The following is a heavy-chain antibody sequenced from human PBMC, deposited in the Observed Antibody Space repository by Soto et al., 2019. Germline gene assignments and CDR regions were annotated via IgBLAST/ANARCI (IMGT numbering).Heavy chain of an antibody. CDR3: ARDAYYDFWSGYYQGHWFGP. D-gene: IGHD3-3*01. V-gene: IGHV3-33*01. CDR1: GFTFSSYG. Sequence: QVQLVESGGGVVQPGRSLRLSCAASGFTFSSYGMHWVRQAPGKGLEWVAVIWYDGSNKYYADSVKGRFTISRDNSKNTLYLQMNSLRAEDTAVYYCARDAYYDFWSGYYQGHWFGPWGQGTLVTVSS. CDR2: IWYDGSNK. J-gene: IGHJ5*02.